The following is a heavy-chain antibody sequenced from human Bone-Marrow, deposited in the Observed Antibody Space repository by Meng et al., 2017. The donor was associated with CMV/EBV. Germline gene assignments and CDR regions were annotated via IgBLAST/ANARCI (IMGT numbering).Heavy chain of an antibody. D-gene: IGHD4-23*01. Sequence: ASVKVSCKASGYTFTSYYMHWVRQAPGQGLEWMGIINPSGGSTSYAQKFQGRVTMTRDTSTSTVYMELSSLRSEDTAVYYCARGVSDYGGNAWVYYYGMDVWGQGTTVTVSS. CDR3: ARGVSDYGGNAWVYYYGMDV. CDR1: GYTFTSYY. V-gene: IGHV1-46*01. J-gene: IGHJ6*02. CDR2: INPSGGST.